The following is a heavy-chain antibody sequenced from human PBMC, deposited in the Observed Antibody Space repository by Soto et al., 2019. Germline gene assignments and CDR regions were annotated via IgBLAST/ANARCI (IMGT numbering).Heavy chain of an antibody. CDR3: ARDRYYYDSSGYCDY. CDR2: INPNSGGT. CDR1: GYTFTGYY. J-gene: IGHJ4*02. D-gene: IGHD3-22*01. Sequence: VASVKVSCKASGYTFTGYYMHWVRQAPGQGLEWMGWINPNSGGTNYAQKFQGRVTMTRDTSISTAYMELSRLRSDDTAVYYCARDRYYYDSSGYCDYWGQGTLVTVSS. V-gene: IGHV1-2*02.